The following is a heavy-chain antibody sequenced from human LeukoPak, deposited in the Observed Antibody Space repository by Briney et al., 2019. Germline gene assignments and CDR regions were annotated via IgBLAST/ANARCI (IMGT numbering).Heavy chain of an antibody. J-gene: IGHJ4*02. CDR1: GGSISSGGYY. Sequence: SRTLSLTCTVSGGSISSGGYYWSWIRQHPGKGLEWIGYIYYSGSTYYNPSLKSRVTISVDTSKNQFSLKLSSVTAADTAVYYCAREVAAAGTYDYWGQGTLVTVSS. CDR3: AREVAAAGTYDY. D-gene: IGHD6-13*01. V-gene: IGHV4-31*03. CDR2: IYYSGST.